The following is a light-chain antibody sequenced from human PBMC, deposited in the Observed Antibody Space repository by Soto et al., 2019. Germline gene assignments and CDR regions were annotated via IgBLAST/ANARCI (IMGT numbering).Light chain of an antibody. CDR2: GAS. CDR3: QQYGSSPPYT. J-gene: IGKJ2*01. Sequence: EIVLTQSPGTLSLSPGERATLSCRASQSVSSSYVAWYQQKPGQAPRLLIYGASNRATGIPDRFSASGSGTAYTLTISSLEAADFAVYYYQQYGSSPPYTFGQGTKLEIK. CDR1: QSVSSSY. V-gene: IGKV3-20*01.